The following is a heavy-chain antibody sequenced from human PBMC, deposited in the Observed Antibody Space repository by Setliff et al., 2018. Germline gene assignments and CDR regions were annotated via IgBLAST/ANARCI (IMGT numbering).Heavy chain of an antibody. J-gene: IGHJ6*03. CDR1: GGTFTNYG. CDR2: TIPLFGTT. D-gene: IGHD5-18*01. V-gene: IGHV1-69*05. CDR3: AREGVDTRSSTDYRYYMDV. Sequence: ASVKVSCKASGGTFTNYGVSWVRQAPGQGLEWMGGTIPLFGTTDYAQKFHGRLTIITDESTSTASMELTGLTSDDTAVYYCAREGVDTRSSTDYRYYMDVWGKGTTVTVSS.